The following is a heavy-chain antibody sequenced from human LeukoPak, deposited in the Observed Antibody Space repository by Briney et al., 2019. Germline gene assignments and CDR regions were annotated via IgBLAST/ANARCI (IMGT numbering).Heavy chain of an antibody. CDR2: ISSSGSTI. Sequence: GGSLRLSCAPSGFTFSDYYMSWIRQAPGKGLEWVSYISSSGSTIYYADSVKGRFTIYRDKAKNSLYLQMNSLRAEDTAVYYCAIVVYCSSTTCYGYDYWGPGTLVTVSP. CDR1: GFTFSDYY. D-gene: IGHD2-2*01. J-gene: IGHJ4*02. CDR3: AIVVYCSSTTCYGYDY. V-gene: IGHV3-11*01.